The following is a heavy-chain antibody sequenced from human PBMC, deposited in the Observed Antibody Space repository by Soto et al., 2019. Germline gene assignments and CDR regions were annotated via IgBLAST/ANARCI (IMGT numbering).Heavy chain of an antibody. D-gene: IGHD4-17*01. CDR1: GYTFTSYD. CDR3: ARSTNDYGDRH. CDR2: MNPNSGNT. J-gene: IGHJ4*02. V-gene: IGHV1-8*01. Sequence: QVQLVQSGAEVKKPGASVKVSCKASGYTFTSYDINWVRQATGQGLEWMGWMNPNSGNTGYAQKFQGRVTMTRNTSMITAYVELGSLRSDDTAVYYCARSTNDYGDRHWGQGSLVTVSS.